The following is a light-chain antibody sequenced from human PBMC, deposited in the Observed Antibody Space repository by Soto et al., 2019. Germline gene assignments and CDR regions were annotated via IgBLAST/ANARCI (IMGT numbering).Light chain of an antibody. V-gene: IGKV3-15*01. Sequence: EIVMTQSPATLSVSPGARATLACRASQSVSSDLAWYKPKPGQAPRRLIYGASTRATGIPARFSGSGSGTEFTLAIRSLQSDDCAVYDCEQYNNWPPYTFGQGTKLEIK. CDR2: GAS. CDR1: QSVSSD. J-gene: IGKJ2*01. CDR3: EQYNNWPPYT.